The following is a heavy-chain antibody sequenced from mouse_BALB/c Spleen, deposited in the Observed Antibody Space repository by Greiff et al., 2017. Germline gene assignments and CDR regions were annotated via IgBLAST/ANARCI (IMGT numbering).Heavy chain of an antibody. CDR2: IDPENGDT. CDR3: NALYYDYAKKDYYAMDY. Sequence: VQLQQSGAELVRSGASVKLSCTASGFNIKDYYMHWVKQRPEQGLEWIGWIDPENGDTEYAPKFQGKATMTADTSSNTAYLQLSSLTSEDTAVYYWNALYYDYAKKDYYAMDYWGQGTSVTVSS. V-gene: IGHV14-4*02. D-gene: IGHD2-4*01. CDR1: GFNIKDYY. J-gene: IGHJ4*01.